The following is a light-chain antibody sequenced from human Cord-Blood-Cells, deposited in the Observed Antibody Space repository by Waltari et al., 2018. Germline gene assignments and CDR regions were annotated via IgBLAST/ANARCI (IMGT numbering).Light chain of an antibody. CDR3: SSYTSSSTYV. Sequence: QSALTQPASVSGSPGQSTTISCTGTSSDVGGYNYVSWYQQHPGKAPKLMIYEVSNRPSGGSNRFAGSKSGNTASLTISGLQAEDEADYYCSSYTSSSTYVFGTGTKVTVL. V-gene: IGLV2-14*01. CDR1: SSDVGGYNY. CDR2: EVS. J-gene: IGLJ1*01.